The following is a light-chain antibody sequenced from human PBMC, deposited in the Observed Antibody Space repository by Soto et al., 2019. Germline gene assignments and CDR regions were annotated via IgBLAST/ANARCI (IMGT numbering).Light chain of an antibody. CDR3: QQYYSTPRT. J-gene: IGKJ1*01. CDR2: AAS. CDR1: QSVSNN. V-gene: IGKV1-39*01. Sequence: DIQLTQSPSSLSASLGDRVTLSCRASQSVSNNLAWYQQKPGKAPRLLIYAASSWPSGIPSRFSGSGSGTDFTLTISSLQSEDFATYYCQQYYSTPRTFGQGTKVDIK.